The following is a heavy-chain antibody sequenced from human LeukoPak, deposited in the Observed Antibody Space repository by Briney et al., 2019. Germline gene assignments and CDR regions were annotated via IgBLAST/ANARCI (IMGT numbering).Heavy chain of an antibody. V-gene: IGHV3-9*01. J-gene: IGHJ3*02. Sequence: PGGSLRLSCAASGFTFDDYAMHWVRQAPGKGLEWVSGISWNSGSIGYADSVKGRFTISRDNAKNSLYLQMNSLRAEDTALYYCAKDIRSIVPTTHVAFDIWGQGTMVTVSS. CDR1: GFTFDDYA. CDR3: AKDIRSIVPTTHVAFDI. D-gene: IGHD4-17*01. CDR2: ISWNSGSI.